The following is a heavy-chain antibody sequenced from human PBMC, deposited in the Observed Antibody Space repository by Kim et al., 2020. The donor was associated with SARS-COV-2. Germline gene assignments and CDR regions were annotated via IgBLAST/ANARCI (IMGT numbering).Heavy chain of an antibody. CDR1: GDSISSTRYY. CDR3: ARHVRADFWSGHPDK. V-gene: IGHV4-39*01. J-gene: IGHJ4*02. CDR2: IYYTGTT. D-gene: IGHD3-3*01. Sequence: SETLSLTCLVSGDSISSTRYYWGWTRQPPGKGLEWIGTIYYTGTTYYNPSLRSRVTISVDPSKNQFSLSLTSVVASDTSVYFCARHVRADFWSGHPDKWGQGTLVSVSS.